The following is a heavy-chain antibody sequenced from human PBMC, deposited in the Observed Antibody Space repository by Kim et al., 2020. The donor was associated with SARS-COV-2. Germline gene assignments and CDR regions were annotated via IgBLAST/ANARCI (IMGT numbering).Heavy chain of an antibody. D-gene: IGHD6-19*01. V-gene: IGHV3-23*05. J-gene: IGHJ5*02. CDR2: INPQNNK. Sequence: GGSLRLSCVGSGFAFSGYAMSWVRQAPGKGLEWVTGINPQNNKYESKSVRRRLFIMSDNTTNTPYLQKSGHRVEDTAAYYWVENEGAMAGGGSSCGQG. CDR3: VENEGAMAGGGSS. CDR1: GFAFSGYA.